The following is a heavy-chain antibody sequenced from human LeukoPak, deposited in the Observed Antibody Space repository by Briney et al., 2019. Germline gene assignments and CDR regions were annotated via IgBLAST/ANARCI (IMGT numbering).Heavy chain of an antibody. CDR2: IYPGDAEK. V-gene: IGHV5-51*01. J-gene: IGHJ4*02. Sequence: GESLKISCKGSGYRFISYWIAWVRQMPGKGLEWMGIIYPGDAEKRYSPSFQGQVTISVDKSITTAYLQWSSLQASDTAIYYCARRGGGGYSYGYDYFDYWGQGTLVTVSS. D-gene: IGHD5-18*01. CDR3: ARRGGGGYSYGYDYFDY. CDR1: GYRFISYW.